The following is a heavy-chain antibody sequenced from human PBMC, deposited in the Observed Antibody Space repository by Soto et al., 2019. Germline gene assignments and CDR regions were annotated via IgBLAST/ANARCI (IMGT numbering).Heavy chain of an antibody. D-gene: IGHD3-16*01. CDR1: GFTFSNYS. CDR3: ARGAPNFDY. V-gene: IGHV3-23*03. J-gene: IGHJ4*02. Sequence: EVQLLESGGGLVQPGGSLRLSCAASGFTFSNYSMSWVRQAPGKGLEWVSVIYSGGSTYYADSVKGRFTISRDNSKNTLYLQMNSLRAEDTAVYYCARGAPNFDYWGQGTLVTVSS. CDR2: IYSGGST.